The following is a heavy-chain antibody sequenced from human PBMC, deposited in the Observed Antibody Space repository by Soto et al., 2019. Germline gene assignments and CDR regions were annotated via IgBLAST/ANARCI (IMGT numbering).Heavy chain of an antibody. V-gene: IGHV4-39*01. J-gene: IGHJ5*02. Sequence: QLQLQESGPGLVKPSETLSLTCTVSGGSISSSGYYWGWIRQPPGKGLEWIGIIYYSGSTTYSPSLKSRVTLSVDTSRNQFSLKLSSVTAADTAVYYCARYSSSAGWFDPWGQGTLVTVSS. CDR2: IYYSGST. D-gene: IGHD6-6*01. CDR1: GGSISSSGYY. CDR3: ARYSSSAGWFDP.